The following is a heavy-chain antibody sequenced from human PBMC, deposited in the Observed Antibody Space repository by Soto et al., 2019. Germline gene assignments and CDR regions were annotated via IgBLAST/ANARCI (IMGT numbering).Heavy chain of an antibody. V-gene: IGHV1-69*13. D-gene: IGHD4-17*01. J-gene: IGHJ4*02. CDR3: ARAGRTTVTILYYFDY. CDR1: GGTFSSYA. Sequence: SVKVSCKASGGTFSSYAIGWVRQAPGQGLEWMGGIIPIFGTANYAQKFQGRVTITADESTSTAYMELSSPRSEDTAVYYCARAGRTTVTILYYFDYWGQGTLVTVSS. CDR2: IIPIFGTA.